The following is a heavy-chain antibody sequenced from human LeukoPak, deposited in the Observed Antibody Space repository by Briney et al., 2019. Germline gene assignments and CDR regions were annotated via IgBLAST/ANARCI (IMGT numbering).Heavy chain of an antibody. CDR3: ATHSPEEMATIYYYYYYMDV. J-gene: IGHJ6*03. Sequence: ASVKVSCKASGGTFSSYAISWVRQAPGQGLEWMGGIIPIFGTANCAQKFQGRVTITADESTSTAYMELSSLRSEDTAVYYCATHSPEEMATIYYYYYYMDVWGKGTTVTISS. V-gene: IGHV1-69*13. CDR1: GGTFSSYA. CDR2: IIPIFGTA. D-gene: IGHD5-24*01.